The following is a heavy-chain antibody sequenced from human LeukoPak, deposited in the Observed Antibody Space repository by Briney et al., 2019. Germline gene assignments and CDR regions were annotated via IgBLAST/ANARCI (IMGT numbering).Heavy chain of an antibody. CDR1: GYTFTSYY. Sequence: ASVKVSCKASGYTFTSYYMHWVRQAPGQGLERMGIINPSGGSTSYAQRFQGRVTMTRDTSTSTVYMELSSLRSEDTAVYYCATDSSGWYALDYWGQGTLVTVSS. CDR3: ATDSSGWYALDY. D-gene: IGHD6-19*01. V-gene: IGHV1-46*01. J-gene: IGHJ4*02. CDR2: INPSGGST.